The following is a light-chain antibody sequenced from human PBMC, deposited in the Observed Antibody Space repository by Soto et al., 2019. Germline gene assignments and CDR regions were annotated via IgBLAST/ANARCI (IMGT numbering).Light chain of an antibody. V-gene: IGLV1-44*01. CDR2: SNS. J-gene: IGLJ2*01. Sequence: QSVLTQPPSASGTPGQRVTISCSGSSSNIGSNGVTWYQQLPETAPKLLIHSNSERPSGVPDRFSGAKSGASTSLVISGLQSEDEADFYCATCDDSLNGAVFGGGTKLTVL. CDR3: ATCDDSLNGAV. CDR1: SSNIGSNG.